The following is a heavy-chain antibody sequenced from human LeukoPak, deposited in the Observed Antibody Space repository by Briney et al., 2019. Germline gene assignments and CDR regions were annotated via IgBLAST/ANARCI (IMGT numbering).Heavy chain of an antibody. J-gene: IGHJ4*02. V-gene: IGHV3-66*01. CDR1: GITVSKNY. CDR2: FYTGGNT. CDR3: ASISDLLFYLDS. Sequence: GSLRLSCAGSGITVSKNYMSWVRQSPGKGLERVSLFYTGGNTYYADSVKGRFTLSRDNSKNTVYLQMNSLRVEDTAVYFCASISDLLFYLDSWGQGTPVTVSS.